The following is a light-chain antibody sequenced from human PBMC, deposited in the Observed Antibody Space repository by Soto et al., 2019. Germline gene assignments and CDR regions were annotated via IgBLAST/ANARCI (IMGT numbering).Light chain of an antibody. V-gene: IGKV3D-7*01. CDR2: GAS. J-gene: IGKJ4*01. CDR3: QQDYNFPPLT. CDR1: QGLSSSD. Sequence: PGARVTLSCRATQGLSSSDVTWYQQKPGQAPRLLIYGASTRPTSIPARFSGSESGTDFTLTISSLQPEDFEDYYCQQDYNFPPLTFGGGTKVEIK.